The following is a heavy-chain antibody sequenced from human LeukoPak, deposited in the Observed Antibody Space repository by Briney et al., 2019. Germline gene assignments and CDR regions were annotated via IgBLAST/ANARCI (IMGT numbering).Heavy chain of an antibody. D-gene: IGHD3-10*01. CDR3: ASLRYGSGSQGALDYGSDY. CDR1: GGSISSYY. V-gene: IGHV4-59*01. J-gene: IGHJ4*02. CDR2: IYYSGST. Sequence: SETLSLTCTVSGGSISSYYWSWVRQPPGKGLEWIGYIYYSGSTNYNPSLKSRVTISVDTSKNQFSLKLHSVTAADTAVYYCASLRYGSGSQGALDYGSDYWGQGTLVTVSS.